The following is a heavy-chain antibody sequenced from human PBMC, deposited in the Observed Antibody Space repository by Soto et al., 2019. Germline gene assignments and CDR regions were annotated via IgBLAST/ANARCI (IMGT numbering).Heavy chain of an antibody. CDR1: GYGFSFG. CDR3: ATYYFGSGSYYRFDT. Sequence: ASVKVSCKASGYGFSFGFSWVRQAPGQGLEWMGWISASDGSTNSASKFRGRASLTTDTSTNTAYMDLLSLTSDDTAVYFCATYYFGSGSYYRFDTWGQGTLVTVSS. CDR2: ISASDGST. V-gene: IGHV1-18*01. D-gene: IGHD3-10*01. J-gene: IGHJ4*02.